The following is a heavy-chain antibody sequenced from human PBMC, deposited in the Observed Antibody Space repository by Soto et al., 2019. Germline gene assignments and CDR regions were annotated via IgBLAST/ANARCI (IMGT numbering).Heavy chain of an antibody. V-gene: IGHV1-18*01. CDR1: GYTFTSYG. Sequence: GASVKVSCKPSGYTFTSYGISWVRQAPGQGLEWMGWIRTSNAATNYAKNFQGRVTMTTDTSTSTAYMELRSLRSDDTAVYYCARGAYGEVSFDYWGQGTQVTVSS. CDR2: IRTSNAAT. J-gene: IGHJ4*02. D-gene: IGHD3-10*01. CDR3: ARGAYGEVSFDY.